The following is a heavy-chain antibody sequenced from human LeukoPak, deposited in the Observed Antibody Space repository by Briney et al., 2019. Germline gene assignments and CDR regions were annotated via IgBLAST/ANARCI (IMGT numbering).Heavy chain of an antibody. CDR2: IYYSGST. Sequence: SETLSLTCTVSGGSISSYYWSWIRQPPGKGLEWIGYIYYSGSTNYNPSLKSRVTISVDTSKNQFSLKLSSVTAAGTAVYYCARETAAPDLHFDYWGQGTLVTVSS. V-gene: IGHV4-59*01. J-gene: IGHJ4*02. D-gene: IGHD6-13*01. CDR1: GGSISSYY. CDR3: ARETAAPDLHFDY.